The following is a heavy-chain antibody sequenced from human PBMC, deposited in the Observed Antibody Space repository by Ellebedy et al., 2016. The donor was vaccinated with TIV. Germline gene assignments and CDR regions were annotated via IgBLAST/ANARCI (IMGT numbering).Heavy chain of an antibody. J-gene: IGHJ4*02. Sequence: GESLKISXAASGFTFSSYAMHWVRQAPGKGLEWVAVISYDGSNKYYADSVKGRFTISRDNSKNTLYLQMNSLRAEDTAVYYCARGGRAVTTGYFDYWGQGTLVTVSS. CDR1: GFTFSSYA. CDR2: ISYDGSNK. V-gene: IGHV3-30-3*01. D-gene: IGHD3-16*01. CDR3: ARGGRAVTTGYFDY.